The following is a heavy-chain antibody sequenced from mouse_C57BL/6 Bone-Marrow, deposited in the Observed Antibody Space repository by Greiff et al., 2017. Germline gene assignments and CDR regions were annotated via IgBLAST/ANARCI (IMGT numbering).Heavy chain of an antibody. J-gene: IGHJ4*01. CDR3: ARQGNYRYYYAMDY. V-gene: IGHV5-17*01. CDR2: ISSGSSTI. D-gene: IGHD2-1*01. Sequence: EVQLQESGGGLVKPGGSLKLSCAASGFTFSDYGMHWVRQAPEKGLERVAYISSGSSTIYYADTVKGRFTISRDNAKNTLFLQMTSLRSEDTAMYYCARQGNYRYYYAMDYWGQGTSVTVSS. CDR1: GFTFSDYG.